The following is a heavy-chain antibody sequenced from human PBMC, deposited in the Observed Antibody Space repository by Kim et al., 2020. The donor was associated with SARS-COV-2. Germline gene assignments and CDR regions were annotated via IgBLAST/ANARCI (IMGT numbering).Heavy chain of an antibody. D-gene: IGHD6-19*01. J-gene: IGHJ4*02. Sequence: SKTLSLTCSVSGASVGNPYYFWGWIRQSPGKGLEWLGSINFSGNTYYNPSLESRLAISVDTSANRLSLNLSSVTATDTSVYSCARQPTRGWSFDSWGLGVLVTVSS. V-gene: IGHV4-39*01. CDR3: ARQPTRGWSFDS. CDR2: INFSGNT. CDR1: GASVGNPYYF.